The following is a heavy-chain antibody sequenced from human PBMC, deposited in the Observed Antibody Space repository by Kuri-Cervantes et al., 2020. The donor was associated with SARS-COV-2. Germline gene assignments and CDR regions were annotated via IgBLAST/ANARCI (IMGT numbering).Heavy chain of an antibody. V-gene: IGHV3-48*01. CDR1: GFTFSSYS. CDR2: ISSSSSTI. D-gene: IGHD5-18*01. CDR3: ARDLSSGLWAFDY. J-gene: IGHJ4*02. Sequence: GGSLRLSCAASGFTFSSYSTNWVRQAPGKGLEWVSYISSSSSTIYYADSVKGRFTISRDNAKNSLYLQMNSLRAEDTAVYYCARDLSSGLWAFDYWGQGTLVTVSS.